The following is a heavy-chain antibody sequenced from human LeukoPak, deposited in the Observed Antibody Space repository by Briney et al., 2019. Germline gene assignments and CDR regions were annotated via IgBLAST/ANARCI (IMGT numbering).Heavy chain of an antibody. Sequence: GGSLRLSCAASGFTFSSYAMSWVRQAPGKGLEWVSAISGSGGSTYYADSVKGRFTISRDNSKNTLYLQMNGLRAEDTAVYYCAKDYGDYVFYFDYWGQGTLVTVSS. V-gene: IGHV3-23*01. J-gene: IGHJ4*02. CDR1: GFTFSSYA. CDR2: ISGSGGST. D-gene: IGHD4-17*01. CDR3: AKDYGDYVFYFDY.